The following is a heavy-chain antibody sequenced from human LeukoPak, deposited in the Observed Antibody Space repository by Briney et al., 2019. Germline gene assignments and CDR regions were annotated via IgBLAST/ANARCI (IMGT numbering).Heavy chain of an antibody. Sequence: ASVKVSCKASGYTFTGYYMHWVRQAPGQGLEWRGWINPNSGGTNYAQKFQGRVTMTRDTSISTAYMELSRLRSDDTAVYYCARVRGDFDWLLYFDYWGQETLVTVSS. J-gene: IGHJ4*02. CDR2: INPNSGGT. CDR3: ARVRGDFDWLLYFDY. CDR1: GYTFTGYY. V-gene: IGHV1-2*02. D-gene: IGHD3-9*01.